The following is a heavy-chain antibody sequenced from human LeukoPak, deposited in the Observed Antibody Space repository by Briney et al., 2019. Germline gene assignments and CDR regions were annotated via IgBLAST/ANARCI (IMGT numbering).Heavy chain of an antibody. J-gene: IGHJ5*02. D-gene: IGHD6-19*01. Sequence: ASVKVSCKASGYTFTDYYLHCVRQAPGQGLEWMGWIKPNSGGTNYAHKFQGRVTMTRDTSLNTAYMELNRLISDDTALYYCAREPVTGTLNFFDPWGQGALVTVTS. CDR3: AREPVTGTLNFFDP. CDR1: GYTFTDYY. CDR2: IKPNSGGT. V-gene: IGHV1-2*02.